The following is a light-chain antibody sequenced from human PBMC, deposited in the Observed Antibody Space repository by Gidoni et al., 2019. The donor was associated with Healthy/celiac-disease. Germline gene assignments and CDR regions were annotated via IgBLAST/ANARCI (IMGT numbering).Light chain of an antibody. CDR1: PSVSSSY. CDR3: QQYGSSLWT. J-gene: IGKJ1*01. CDR2: GAS. V-gene: IGKV3-20*01. Sequence: EIVLTQSPGTLSLSPGERATISCRASPSVSSSYLAWYQQKPGQAPRLLIYGASTRATGIPDRFSGSGSGTDFTLTISRLEPEDFAVYYCQQYGSSLWTFGQGTKVEIK.